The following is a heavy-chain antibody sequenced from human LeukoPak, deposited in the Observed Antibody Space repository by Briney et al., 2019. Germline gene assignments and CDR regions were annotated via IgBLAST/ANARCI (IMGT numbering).Heavy chain of an antibody. CDR1: GYSISSGYY. D-gene: IGHD3-22*01. CDR2: IYHSGST. CDR3: AQYYYDSSGYYFDY. V-gene: IGHV4-38-2*02. Sequence: PSETLSLTCTVSGYSISSGYYWGWIRQPPGKGLEWIGSIYHSGSTYYNPSLKSRVTISVDTSKNQFSLKLSSVTAADTAVYYCAQYYYDSSGYYFDYWGQGTLVTVSS. J-gene: IGHJ4*02.